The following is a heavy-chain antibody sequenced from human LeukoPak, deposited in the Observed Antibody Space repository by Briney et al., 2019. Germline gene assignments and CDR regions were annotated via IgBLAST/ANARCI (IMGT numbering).Heavy chain of an antibody. J-gene: IGHJ6*02. Sequence: PGGSLRLSCAASGFTFSSYGMHWVRQAPGKGLDWVAVISYDGSNKYYADSVKGRFTISRDNSKNTLYLQMNSLRAEDTAVYYCAKEGYYYDSSGYNYYYGMDVWGQGTTVTVSS. CDR2: ISYDGSNK. V-gene: IGHV3-30*18. CDR3: AKEGYYYDSSGYNYYYGMDV. CDR1: GFTFSSYG. D-gene: IGHD3-22*01.